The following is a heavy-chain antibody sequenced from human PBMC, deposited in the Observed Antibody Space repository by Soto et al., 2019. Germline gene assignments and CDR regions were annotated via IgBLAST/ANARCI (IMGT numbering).Heavy chain of an antibody. J-gene: IGHJ5*02. CDR1: GDSYSISTYS. Sequence: PSETLSLTCNMSGDSYSISTYSWSWIRQPPGKALQWIGFIYQSGVTSYNPSLAGRVSISLDRSNNQCSLKLKSVTAADTAVYFCAGMPYTSGLRFDHWGPGTLVTVSS. CDR2: IYQSGVT. D-gene: IGHD6-19*01. CDR3: AGMPYTSGLRFDH. V-gene: IGHV4-30-2*01.